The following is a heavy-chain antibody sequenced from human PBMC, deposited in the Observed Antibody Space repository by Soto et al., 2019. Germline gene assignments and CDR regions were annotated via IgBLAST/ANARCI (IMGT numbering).Heavy chain of an antibody. CDR3: ARQINYYGSGSPKGYYFDY. Sequence: SETLSLTCTVSGGSISSSSYYWAWIRQPPGKGLEWIATIYDSGSTYYNPSLKSRVTISVDTSNNQFSLMVYSVTAADTALYYCARQINYYGSGSPKGYYFDYWGQGPLVTVSS. CDR1: GGSISSSSYY. D-gene: IGHD3-10*01. J-gene: IGHJ4*02. CDR2: IYDSGST. V-gene: IGHV4-39*01.